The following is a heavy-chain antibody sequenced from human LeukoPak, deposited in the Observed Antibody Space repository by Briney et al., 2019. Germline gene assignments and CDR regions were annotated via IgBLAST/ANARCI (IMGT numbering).Heavy chain of an antibody. Sequence: PGGSLRLSCAASGFTFSSYAMSWVRQSPGKGLEWVSTISSSGGSTYYADSVKGRFTISRDNSKNTLYLQMNSLRAEDTAVYYCGRDPNGDYIGAFDMWGQGTVVTVSS. CDR2: ISSSGGST. D-gene: IGHD4-17*01. CDR1: GFTFSSYA. J-gene: IGHJ3*02. CDR3: GRDPNGDYIGAFDM. V-gene: IGHV3-23*01.